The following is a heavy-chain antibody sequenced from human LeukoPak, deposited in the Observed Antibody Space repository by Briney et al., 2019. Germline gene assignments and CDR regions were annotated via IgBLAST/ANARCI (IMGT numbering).Heavy chain of an antibody. V-gene: IGHV1-69*04. Sequence: SVKVSCKASGGTFSSYAISWVRQAPGQGLEWMGRIIPIFGIANYAQKFQGRVTITADKSTSTAYMELSSLRSEDTAVYYRARDHPQYCIAAAGTCWYFDLWGRGTLVTVSS. CDR3: ARDHPQYCIAAAGTCWYFDL. CDR2: IIPIFGIA. J-gene: IGHJ2*01. D-gene: IGHD6-13*01. CDR1: GGTFSSYA.